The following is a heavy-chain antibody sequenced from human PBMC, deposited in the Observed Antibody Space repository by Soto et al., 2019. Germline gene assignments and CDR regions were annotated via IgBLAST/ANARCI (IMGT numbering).Heavy chain of an antibody. J-gene: IGHJ4*02. CDR3: ATASAHWGSYRYTGVFDY. CDR1: GYTLTELS. CDR2: FDPEDGET. D-gene: IGHD3-16*02. V-gene: IGHV1-24*01. Sequence: ASVKVSCKVSGYTLTELSMHWVRQAPGKGLEWMGGFDPEDGETIYAQKFQGRVTMTEDTSTDTAYMELSSLRSEDTAVYYCATASAHWGSYRYTGVFDYWGQGTLVTVSS.